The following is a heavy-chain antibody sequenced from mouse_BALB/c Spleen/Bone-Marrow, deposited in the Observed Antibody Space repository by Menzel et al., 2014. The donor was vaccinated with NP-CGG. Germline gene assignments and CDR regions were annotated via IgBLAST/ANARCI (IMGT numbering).Heavy chain of an antibody. CDR2: INSDGGST. J-gene: IGHJ3*01. V-gene: IGHV5-2*01. Sequence: EVQRVESGGGLVQPGESLKLSCESNEYEFPSHDMSWVRKTPEKRLELVAAINSDGGSTYYPDTMERRFIISRDNSKKTLYLQMSSLRSEDTAVYYCARHGDYYGSSLFAYWGQGTLVTVSA. CDR3: ARHGDYYGSSLFAY. D-gene: IGHD1-1*01. CDR1: EYEFPSHD.